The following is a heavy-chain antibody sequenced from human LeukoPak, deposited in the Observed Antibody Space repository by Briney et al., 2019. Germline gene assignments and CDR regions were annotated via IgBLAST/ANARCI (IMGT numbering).Heavy chain of an antibody. D-gene: IGHD3-10*01. CDR3: AKAQFGYLWFGELSNYGMDV. Sequence: PGGSLRLSCAASGFTFSTHAMHWVRQAPGKGLEWVSAISGSGGSTYYADSVKGRFTISRDNSKNTLYLQMNSLRAEDTAVYYCAKAQFGYLWFGELSNYGMDVWGQGTTVTVSS. J-gene: IGHJ6*02. CDR2: ISGSGGST. V-gene: IGHV3-23*01. CDR1: GFTFSTHA.